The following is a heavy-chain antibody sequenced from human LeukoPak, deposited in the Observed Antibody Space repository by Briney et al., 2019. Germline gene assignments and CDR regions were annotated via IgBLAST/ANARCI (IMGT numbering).Heavy chain of an antibody. V-gene: IGHV3-23*01. D-gene: IGHD6-13*01. Sequence: PGGSLRLSCAASGFTFSSYAMSWVRQAPGKGLEWVSVISGSGGSTYNADSVKGRFTISRDNSKNTLYLQINSLRAEDTAVYYCAKGFGAAALYSSSWYPLDYWGQGTLVTVSS. J-gene: IGHJ4*02. CDR1: GFTFSSYA. CDR3: AKGFGAAALYSSSWYPLDY. CDR2: ISGSGGST.